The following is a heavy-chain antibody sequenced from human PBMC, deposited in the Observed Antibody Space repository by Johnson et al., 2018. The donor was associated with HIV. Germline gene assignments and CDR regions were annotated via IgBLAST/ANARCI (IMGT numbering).Heavy chain of an antibody. CDR2: ISYDGSKE. V-gene: IGHV3-30*04. CDR3: ATSLYYYDSSGFSFDAFDI. CDR1: GFTFSSYA. Sequence: QVQLVESGGGVVQPGRSLRLSCAASGFTFSSYAMHWVRQAPGKGLEWVAVISYDGSKEYYVDSVKGRFNLSRDSSKNTLYLQMNSLRAEDTAVYYCATSLYYYDSSGFSFDAFDIWGQGTLVTVSS. J-gene: IGHJ3*02. D-gene: IGHD3-22*01.